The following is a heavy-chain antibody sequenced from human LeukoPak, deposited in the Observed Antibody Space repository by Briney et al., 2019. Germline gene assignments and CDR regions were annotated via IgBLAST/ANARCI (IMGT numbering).Heavy chain of an antibody. CDR1: GGSFSDYY. D-gene: IGHD6-19*01. CDR2: INHRGST. Sequence: KPSETLSLTCAVYGGSFSDYYWTWIRQPPGKGLEWIGEINHRGSTHYNPSLKSRVTISVDTSKKQFSLKLSSVTAADTAVYYCATYSTGFDIWGQGTLVTVSS. V-gene: IGHV4-34*01. J-gene: IGHJ4*01. CDR3: ATYSTGFDI.